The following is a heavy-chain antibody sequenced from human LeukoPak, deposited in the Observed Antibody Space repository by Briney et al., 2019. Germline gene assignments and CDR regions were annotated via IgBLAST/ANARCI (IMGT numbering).Heavy chain of an antibody. CDR1: GFTFSSYA. V-gene: IGHV3-15*01. D-gene: IGHD1-14*01. Sequence: GGSLRLSCAASGFTFSSYAMSWVRQAPGKGLEWVGRIKSKTDGGTTDHAAPVKGRFTVSRDDAKNTFYLQMNSLKTEDTAVYFCSTDPDSPTPDYWGQGTLVTVPS. J-gene: IGHJ4*02. CDR3: STDPDSPTPDY. CDR2: IKSKTDGGTT.